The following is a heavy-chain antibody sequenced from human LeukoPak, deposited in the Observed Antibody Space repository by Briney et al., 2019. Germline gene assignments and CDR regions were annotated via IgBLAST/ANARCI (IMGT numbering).Heavy chain of an antibody. V-gene: IGHV3-30*03. Sequence: PGGSLRLSCAASGFTFSSYSMNWVRQAPGKGLEWVAVISYDGSNKYYADSVKGRFTISRDNSKNTLYLQMNSLRAEDTAVYYCARDPEAKWELYNWYFDLWGRGTLVTVSS. J-gene: IGHJ2*01. D-gene: IGHD1-26*01. CDR2: ISYDGSNK. CDR3: ARDPEAKWELYNWYFDL. CDR1: GFTFSSYS.